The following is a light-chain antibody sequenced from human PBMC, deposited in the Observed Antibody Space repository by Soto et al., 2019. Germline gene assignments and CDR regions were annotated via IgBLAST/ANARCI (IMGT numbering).Light chain of an antibody. CDR3: GSYTGTIYV. CDR2: EVS. Sequence: PASVSGSPGQSITISCTGTSGDVGVYKFVSWYQQHPGKAPKLIIYEVSNRPSGVSSRFSGSMSGNTASLTISGLQAEDEADYYCGSYTGTIYVFGTGTKVTVL. CDR1: SGDVGVYKF. V-gene: IGLV2-14*01. J-gene: IGLJ1*01.